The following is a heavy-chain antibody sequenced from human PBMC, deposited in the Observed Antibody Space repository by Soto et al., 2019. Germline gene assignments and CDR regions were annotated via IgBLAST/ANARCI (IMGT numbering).Heavy chain of an antibody. CDR3: ARDLGGNSVFDY. V-gene: IGHV1-69*13. J-gene: IGHJ4*02. CDR1: GGTFSNYA. CDR2: IMPIFGRA. D-gene: IGHD2-21*02. Sequence: SVKVSCKASGGTFSNYAFSWVRQAPGQGLEWLGGIMPIFGRADYAQKFRGRVTITADESTTTAHMELSSLRSEDTAVYYCARDLGGNSVFDYWGQGTLVTVPQ.